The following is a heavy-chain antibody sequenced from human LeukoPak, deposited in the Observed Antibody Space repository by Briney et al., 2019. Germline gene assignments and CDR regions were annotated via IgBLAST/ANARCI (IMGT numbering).Heavy chain of an antibody. D-gene: IGHD6-19*01. CDR2: INPNSGGT. CDR1: GYTFTGYY. J-gene: IGHJ4*02. Sequence: ASVKVSCKASGYTFTGYYMHWVRQAPGQGLEWMGWINPNSGGTNYAQKFQGRVTITADESTSTAYMELSSLRSEDTAVYYCARQGSGWYPFDYWGQGTLVTVSS. V-gene: IGHV1-2*02. CDR3: ARQGSGWYPFDY.